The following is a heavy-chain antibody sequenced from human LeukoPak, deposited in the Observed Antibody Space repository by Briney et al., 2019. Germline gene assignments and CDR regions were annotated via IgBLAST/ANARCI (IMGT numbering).Heavy chain of an antibody. V-gene: IGHV4-61*02. CDR1: GGSISSGSYY. J-gene: IGHJ4*02. CDR2: IYTSGSA. CDR3: ARGLPHSGSYMSVGY. D-gene: IGHD1-26*01. Sequence: SETLSLTCTVSGGSISSGSYYWSWIRQPAGKGLEWIERIYTSGSANYNPSLKSRVTISVDTSKNQFSLKLSSVTAADTAVYYCARGLPHSGSYMSVGYWGQGTLVTVSS.